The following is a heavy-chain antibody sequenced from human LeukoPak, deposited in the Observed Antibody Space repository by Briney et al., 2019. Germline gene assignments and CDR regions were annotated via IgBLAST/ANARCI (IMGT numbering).Heavy chain of an antibody. J-gene: IGHJ4*02. CDR1: GFTFNTYT. V-gene: IGHV3-21*01. CDR2: ISSSSSYI. D-gene: IGHD5-12*01. CDR3: ARDSRRSGYSGYDYSY. Sequence: PGGSLRLSCAASGFTFNTYTMNWIRQAPGKGLEWVSSISSSSSYIYYADSVKGRFTISRDNAKNSLYLQMNSLRAEDTAVYYCARDSRRSGYSGYDYSYWGQGTLVTVSS.